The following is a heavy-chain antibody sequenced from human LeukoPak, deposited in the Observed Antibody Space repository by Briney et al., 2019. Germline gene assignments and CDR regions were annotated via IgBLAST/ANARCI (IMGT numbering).Heavy chain of an antibody. J-gene: IGHJ4*02. V-gene: IGHV3-49*04. CDR1: GFTFGDYA. CDR3: TRDPNYYDSSGAYYFDY. D-gene: IGHD3-22*01. CDR2: IRSKAYGGTT. Sequence: GPSLRLSCTASGFTFGDYAMSWVRQAPGKGLEWVGFIRSKAYGGTTEYAASVKGRFTISRDDSKSIAYLQMNSLKTEDTAVYYCTRDPNYYDSSGAYYFDYWGQGTLVTVSS.